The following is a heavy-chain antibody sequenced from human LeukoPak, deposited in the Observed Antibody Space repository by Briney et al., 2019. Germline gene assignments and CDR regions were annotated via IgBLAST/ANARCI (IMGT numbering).Heavy chain of an antibody. CDR3: ARVGGYCSSTSCYRRDMDYYGMDV. V-gene: IGHV1-18*01. Sequence: ASVKVSCKASGYTFTSYGISWVRQAPGQGLEWMGWISAYNGNTNYAQKLQGRVTMTTDTSTSTAYMELRSLRSDDTAVYYCARVGGYCSSTSCYRRDMDYYGMDVWGQGTTVTVSS. CDR1: GYTFTSYG. D-gene: IGHD2-2*01. CDR2: ISAYNGNT. J-gene: IGHJ6*02.